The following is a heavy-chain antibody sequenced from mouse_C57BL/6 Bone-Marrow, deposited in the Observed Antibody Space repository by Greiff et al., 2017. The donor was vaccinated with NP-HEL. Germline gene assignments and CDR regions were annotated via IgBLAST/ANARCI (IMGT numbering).Heavy chain of an antibody. CDR2: ISDGGSYT. CDR3: ARETMVNYDAMDY. Sequence: EVQVVESGGGLVKPGGSLKLSCAASGFTFSSYAMSWVRQTPEKRLEWVATISDGGSYTYYPDNVKGRFTISRDNAKNNLYLQMSQLKSEDTAMYYCARETMVNYDAMDYWGQGTSVTVSS. D-gene: IGHD2-1*01. CDR1: GFTFSSYA. V-gene: IGHV5-4*01. J-gene: IGHJ4*01.